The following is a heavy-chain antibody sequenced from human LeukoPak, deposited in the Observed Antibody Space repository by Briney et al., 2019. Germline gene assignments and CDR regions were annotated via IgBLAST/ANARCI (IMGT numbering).Heavy chain of an antibody. CDR2: ISSSGSTI. Sequence: PGGSLRLSCAASGFTFSDYYMSWIRQAPGKGLEWVSYISSSGSTIYYADSVKGRFTISRDNAKNSLYLQMNSLRAEDTAVYYCARDHRRNWNYAGVWFDPWGQGTLVTVSS. CDR3: ARDHRRNWNYAGVWFDP. D-gene: IGHD1-7*01. V-gene: IGHV3-11*04. J-gene: IGHJ5*02. CDR1: GFTFSDYY.